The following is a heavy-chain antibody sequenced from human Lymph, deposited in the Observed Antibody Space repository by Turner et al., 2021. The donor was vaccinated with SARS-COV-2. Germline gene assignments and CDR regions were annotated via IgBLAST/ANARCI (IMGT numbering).Heavy chain of an antibody. D-gene: IGHD5-18*01. CDR3: ARDPPIQIWVDYFYYGMDV. CDR1: GYTFTSYY. J-gene: IGHJ6*02. CDR2: INPSGGST. Sequence: QVQLVQSGAEVKKPGASVKVSCKASGYTFTSYYMHWVRQAPGQGLEWIGIINPSGGSTNYAQKVQGRVTMTRDTSTSTVYMELSSLRSEDTAVYYCARDPPIQIWVDYFYYGMDVWGQGTTVTVSS. V-gene: IGHV1-46*01.